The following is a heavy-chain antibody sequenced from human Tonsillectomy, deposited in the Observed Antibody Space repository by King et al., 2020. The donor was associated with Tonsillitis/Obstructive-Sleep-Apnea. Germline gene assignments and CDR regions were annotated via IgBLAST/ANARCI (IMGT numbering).Heavy chain of an antibody. CDR2: ISPNSGGT. D-gene: IGHD4-23*01. CDR1: GYTFTGYY. Sequence: QLVQSGAGVKKPGASVKVSCKASGYTFTGYYIHWVRQAPGQGLEWMGWISPNSGGTKYAQKFQGRVTMTWDTSISTAYMDLNSLRSDDTAVYYCARDREVGTFDYWGQGTLVTVSS. V-gene: IGHV1-2*02. CDR3: ARDREVGTFDY. J-gene: IGHJ4*02.